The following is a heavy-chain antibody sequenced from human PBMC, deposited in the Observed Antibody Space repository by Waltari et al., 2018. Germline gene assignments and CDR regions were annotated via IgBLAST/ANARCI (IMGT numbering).Heavy chain of an antibody. CDR1: GFTFRSYW. CDR3: AKEVRGGIGAFDI. CDR2: IKTDGSST. J-gene: IGHJ3*02. D-gene: IGHD3-16*01. V-gene: IGHV3-74*01. Sequence: EVQLVESGGGLVQPGGSLRLSCVASGFTFRSYWMHWVRQAPGKGLVWVSRIKTDGSSTTYANSVEGRFTISRDNGKNTLYLQMNSLRVEDTAVYFCAKEVRGGIGAFDIWGQGTMVTVSS.